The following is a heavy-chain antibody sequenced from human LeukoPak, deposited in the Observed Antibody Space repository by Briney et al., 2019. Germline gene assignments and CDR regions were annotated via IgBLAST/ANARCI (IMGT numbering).Heavy chain of an antibody. CDR1: GFTFSSYA. CDR2: ISYDGSNK. Sequence: GGSLRLSCEASGFTFSSYAMHWVRQAPGKGLEWVAVISYDGSNKYYADSVKGRFTISRDNSKNTLYLQMNSLRAEDTAVYYCARDKDGVITRYFDYWGQGTLVTVSS. J-gene: IGHJ4*02. D-gene: IGHD3-22*01. CDR3: ARDKDGVITRYFDY. V-gene: IGHV3-30-3*01.